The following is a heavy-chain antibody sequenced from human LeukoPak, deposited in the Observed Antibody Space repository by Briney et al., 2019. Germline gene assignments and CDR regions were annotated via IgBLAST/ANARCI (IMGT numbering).Heavy chain of an antibody. J-gene: IGHJ5*02. Sequence: GSLRLSCAASGFTFSNAWMSWVRQAPGKGLEWIGNIYNSGSTYYNPSLKSRVTISVDTSKNQFSLKLSSVTAADTAVYYCARQAYSSNLGWFDPWGQGTLVTVSS. D-gene: IGHD6-13*01. CDR1: GFTFSNAW. V-gene: IGHV4-38-2*01. CDR3: ARQAYSSNLGWFDP. CDR2: IYNSGST.